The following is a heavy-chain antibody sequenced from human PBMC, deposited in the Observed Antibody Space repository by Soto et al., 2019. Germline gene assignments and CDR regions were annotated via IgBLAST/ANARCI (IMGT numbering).Heavy chain of an antibody. V-gene: IGHV4-31*03. CDR1: GGSISTGSYY. J-gene: IGHJ6*02. Sequence: QVQLQESGPGLVKPSQTLSLTCTVSGGSISTGSYYWTWIRQDPGKGLEWIGYIYYSGSTYYNPSLKSRVTISVDTSKNQFSLKLSSVTAADTAVYYCAGEDIGYGMDVWGQGTTVTVSS. CDR3: AGEDIGYGMDV. D-gene: IGHD2-15*01. CDR2: IYYSGST.